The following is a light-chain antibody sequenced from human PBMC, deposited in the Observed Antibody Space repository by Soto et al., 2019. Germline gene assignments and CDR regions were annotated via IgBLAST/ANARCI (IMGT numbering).Light chain of an antibody. V-gene: IGLV2-23*02. Sequence: QSVLTQPASVSGSPGQSITISCTGTSSDVGGYNPVSWYQHYPGKAPQLIIFDVTKRPSGVSSRFSGSKSGNTASLTISGLQAEDEAEYFCCSYAASSFRVFGGGTKVTVL. CDR2: DVT. CDR1: SSDVGGYNP. J-gene: IGLJ3*02. CDR3: CSYAASSFRV.